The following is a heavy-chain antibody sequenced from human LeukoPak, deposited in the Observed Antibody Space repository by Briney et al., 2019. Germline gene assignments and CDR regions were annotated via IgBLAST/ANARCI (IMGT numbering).Heavy chain of an antibody. D-gene: IGHD2-21*02. J-gene: IGHJ4*02. CDR2: ISTYNGNT. CDR1: GYTFINYG. CDR3: ARVSVGTHSGY. Sequence: ASVKVSCKASGYTFINYGFSWVRQAPGQGLEWMGWISTYNGNTNYAQKLQGRVTMTTDTSTRTAYMELRSLRSDDTAVYYCARVSVGTHSGYWGQGTLVTVSS. V-gene: IGHV1-18*01.